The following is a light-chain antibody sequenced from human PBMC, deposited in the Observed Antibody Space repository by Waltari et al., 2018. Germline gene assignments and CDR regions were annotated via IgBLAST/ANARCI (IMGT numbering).Light chain of an antibody. CDR1: QTVNTN. V-gene: IGKV3-15*01. J-gene: IGKJ2*01. CDR2: AAS. Sequence: IAMTQSPATLSVSPGESATLSCSASQTVNTNLAWYLQKPGQAPRLLIYAASKRATGIPARFSGGGSGTEFTLTISGLQSEDSAVYYCQQYNYWPGTFGQGTTLDIK. CDR3: QQYNYWPGT.